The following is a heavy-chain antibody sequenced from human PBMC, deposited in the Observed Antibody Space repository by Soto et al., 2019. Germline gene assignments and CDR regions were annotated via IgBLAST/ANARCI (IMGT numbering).Heavy chain of an antibody. D-gene: IGHD3-10*01. CDR3: ARGLREFGEQPNWFDP. V-gene: IGHV4-30-4*01. CDR2: IYYSGST. Sequence: SETLSLTCTVSGGSISSGDYYWSWIRQPPGKGLEWIGYIYYSGSTYYNPSLKSRVTISVDTSKNQFSLKLSSVTAADTAVYYCARGLREFGEQPNWFDPWGQGTLVTVSS. J-gene: IGHJ5*02. CDR1: GGSISSGDYY.